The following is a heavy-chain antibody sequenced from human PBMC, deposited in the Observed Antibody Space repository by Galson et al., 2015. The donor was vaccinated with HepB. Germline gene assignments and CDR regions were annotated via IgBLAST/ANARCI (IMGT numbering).Heavy chain of an antibody. V-gene: IGHV4-59*08. D-gene: IGHD4-11*01. J-gene: IGHJ6*02. CDR3: ARLSYSNYPPYYYYGMDV. Sequence: GGSISSYYWSWIRQPPGKGLEWIGYIYYSGSTNYNPSLKSRVTISVDTSKNQFSLKLSSVTAADTAVYYCARLSYSNYPPYYYYGMDVWGQGTTVTVSS. CDR2: IYYSGST. CDR1: GGSISSYY.